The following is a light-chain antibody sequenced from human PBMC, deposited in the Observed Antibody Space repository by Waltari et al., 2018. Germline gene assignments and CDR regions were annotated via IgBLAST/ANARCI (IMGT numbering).Light chain of an antibody. V-gene: IGLV2-23*01. Sequence: QSALTQPASVSGSPGQSLTISCTGTSSDVGSYDFVSWYQHHPGKAPKLIIYEGTKRPSGVSNRFSGSKSGNTASLTISGLQAEDEADYYCCSYAGSSSVVFGGGTKLTVI. CDR2: EGT. CDR1: SSDVGSYDF. J-gene: IGLJ2*01. CDR3: CSYAGSSSVV.